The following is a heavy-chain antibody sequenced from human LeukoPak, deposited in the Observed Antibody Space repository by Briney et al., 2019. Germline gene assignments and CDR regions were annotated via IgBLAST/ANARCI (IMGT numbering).Heavy chain of an antibody. V-gene: IGHV1-8*01. J-gene: IGHJ4*02. CDR3: ARDLGYYDSSGYYGLLI. CDR1: GYTFTSYD. D-gene: IGHD3-22*01. CDR2: MNPNSGNT. Sequence: ASVKVSCKASGYTFTSYDINWVRQATGQGLEWMGWMNPNSGNTGYAQRFQGRVTMTTDTSTSTAYMELRSLRSDDTAVYYCARDLGYYDSSGYYGLLIWGQGTLVTVSS.